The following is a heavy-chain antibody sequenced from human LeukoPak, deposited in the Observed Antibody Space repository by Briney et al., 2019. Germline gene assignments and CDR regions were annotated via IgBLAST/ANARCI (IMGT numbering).Heavy chain of an antibody. CDR3: ARDPAGYYDTSGFYSDY. J-gene: IGHJ4*02. V-gene: IGHV3-7*01. CDR2: IKQDGSEK. D-gene: IGHD3-22*01. CDR1: GFTFSSYW. Sequence: PGESLRLSCAASGFTFSSYWMSWVRQAPGKGLEWVANIKQDGSEKYYVDSVKGRFTISRDNAKNSLYLQMNSLRAEDTAVYYCARDPAGYYDTSGFYSDYWGQGTLVTVSS.